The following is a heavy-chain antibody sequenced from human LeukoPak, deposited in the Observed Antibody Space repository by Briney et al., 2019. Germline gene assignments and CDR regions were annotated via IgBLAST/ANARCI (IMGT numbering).Heavy chain of an antibody. V-gene: IGHV3-21*04. Sequence: GGSLRLSCAASGFTFSSYSMNWVRQAPGKGLEWVSSISSSSYIYYADSVKGRFTTSRDNAKNSLYLQMNSLRAEDTAVYYCAKGGWLDAFDIWGQGTMVTVSS. CDR3: AKGGWLDAFDI. CDR2: ISSSSYI. CDR1: GFTFSSYS. D-gene: IGHD5-12*01. J-gene: IGHJ3*02.